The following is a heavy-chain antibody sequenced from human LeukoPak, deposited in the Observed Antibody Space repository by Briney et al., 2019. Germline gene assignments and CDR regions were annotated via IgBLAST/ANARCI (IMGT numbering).Heavy chain of an antibody. V-gene: IGHV1-46*01. CDR1: GYTFTSYY. J-gene: IGHJ3*02. Sequence: ASVKLSCKASGYTFTSYYMHWVRHAPGQGLEWMGIINPSGGSTSYAQKFQGRVTMTRDMSTSTVYMELSSLRSEDTAVYYCAGSRTLPYQASGAFDIWGQGTMVTVSS. CDR3: AGSRTLPYQASGAFDI. CDR2: INPSGGST. D-gene: IGHD1-14*01.